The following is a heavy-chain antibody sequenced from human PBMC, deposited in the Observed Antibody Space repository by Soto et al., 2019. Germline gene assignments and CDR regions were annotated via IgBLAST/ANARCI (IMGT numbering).Heavy chain of an antibody. CDR1: GYMFTSYG. D-gene: IGHD3-10*01. Sequence: QVQLVQSGAELKKPGASAKVSCKASGYMFTSYGISWVRQAPGQGLEWMAWISVNNGNTNYAQKFQGRVTMTTDTSTNTAHMELRSLRYDGTAVYYCARFNGSGTNYYMDVWCKGTTVIVSS. V-gene: IGHV1-18*01. CDR3: ARFNGSGTNYYMDV. J-gene: IGHJ6*03. CDR2: ISVNNGNT.